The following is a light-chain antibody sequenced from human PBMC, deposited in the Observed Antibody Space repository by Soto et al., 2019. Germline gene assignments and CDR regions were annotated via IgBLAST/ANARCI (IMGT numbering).Light chain of an antibody. CDR3: QQSYSTPFT. Sequence: TQSPSSLSASVGDRVTITCRASQSISSYLNWYQQKPGKAPKLLIYAASSLQSGVPSRFSGSGSGTDFTLTISSLQPEDFATYYCQQSYSTPFTFGGGTKVDIK. CDR1: QSISSY. J-gene: IGKJ4*01. CDR2: AAS. V-gene: IGKV1-39*01.